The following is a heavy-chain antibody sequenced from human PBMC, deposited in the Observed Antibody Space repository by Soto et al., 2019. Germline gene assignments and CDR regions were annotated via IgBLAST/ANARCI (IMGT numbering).Heavy chain of an antibody. CDR2: ISSSSSYI. Sequence: EVQLVESGGGLVKPGGSLRLSCAASGFTFISYRMNWVRQAPGKGLEWVSSISSSSSYIYYADPVKRRFTISRDNAKKSLYLQTNSLRAEDTAVYFCARGDYFDYWGQGILVTVSS. CDR3: ARGDYFDY. CDR1: GFTFISYR. V-gene: IGHV3-21*01. J-gene: IGHJ4*02.